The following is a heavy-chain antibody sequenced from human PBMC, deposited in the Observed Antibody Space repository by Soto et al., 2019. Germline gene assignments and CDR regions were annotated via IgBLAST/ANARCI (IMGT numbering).Heavy chain of an antibody. J-gene: IGHJ6*02. CDR1: GYTFTDYY. D-gene: IGHD6-13*01. V-gene: IGHV1-2*02. Sequence: ASVKVSCKASGYTFTDYYMHWVRQAPGQGLEWMGWINPNSGGTNYAQKFQGRVTMTRDTSISTAYMELSRLRSDDTAVYYCARAGSSSFYYYYGMDVWGQGTTVTVSS. CDR3: ARAGSSSFYYYYGMDV. CDR2: INPNSGGT.